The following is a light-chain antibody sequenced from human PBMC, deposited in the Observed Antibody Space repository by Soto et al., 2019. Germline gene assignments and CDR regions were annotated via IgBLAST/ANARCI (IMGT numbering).Light chain of an antibody. CDR1: SSDVWTYNL. CDR2: GVS. V-gene: IGLV2-23*02. Sequence: QSVLTQPASVSGSPGQSITISCTGTSSDVWTYNLVSWYQQHPDKAPKLMIYGVSERPSGVSNRFSGSKSGNTASLTISGLQAEDEADYYCCSYAGSSTFILFGGGTKLTVL. CDR3: CSYAGSSTFIL. J-gene: IGLJ2*01.